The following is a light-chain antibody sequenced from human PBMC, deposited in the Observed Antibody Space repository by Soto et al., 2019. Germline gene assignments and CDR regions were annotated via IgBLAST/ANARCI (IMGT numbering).Light chain of an antibody. V-gene: IGKV3-11*01. Sequence: EIVLTQSPVTLSLSPGERATLSCRASQSVSSYLAWYQQKPGQAPRLLIYDASNRATGIPARFSGSGSGTDFTLTISSLEPEDFAVYYCQQRKNWQVTCGQGTRRGIK. CDR1: QSVSSY. CDR3: QQRKNWQVT. CDR2: DAS. J-gene: IGKJ5*01.